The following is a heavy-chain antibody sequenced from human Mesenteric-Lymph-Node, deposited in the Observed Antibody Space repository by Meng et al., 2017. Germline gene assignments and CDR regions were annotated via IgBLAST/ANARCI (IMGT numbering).Heavy chain of an antibody. CDR2: KYYRSKWFY. J-gene: IGHJ5*02. CDR3: VRANIGNWFDP. Sequence: QVKLHQSGPGLVRPSQNLSLLLSISGDTVASNTAAWNWLRQSPARGLEWLVRKYYRSKWFYQYAESVKGRISINPETSKHQFSLQLNSVSPEYTAMYYGVRANIGNWFDPWGQGTLVTVSS. D-gene: IGHD2/OR15-2a*01. V-gene: IGHV6-1*01. CDR1: GDTVASNTAA.